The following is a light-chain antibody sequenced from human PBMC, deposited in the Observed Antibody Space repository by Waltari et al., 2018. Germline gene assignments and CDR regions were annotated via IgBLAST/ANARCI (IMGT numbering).Light chain of an antibody. V-gene: IGLV2-11*01. CDR2: DVT. J-gene: IGLJ2*01. Sequence: QSALTQPRSMSGSPGQSVTISCAGSSLNVGRNKYVSWYQHHPDRAPKLIIYDVTKRPPGVPDRFSGSRSGNTASLTISGLQTEDEADYFCCSFAGSYTVLFGGGTKLTVL. CDR3: CSFAGSYTVL. CDR1: SLNVGRNKY.